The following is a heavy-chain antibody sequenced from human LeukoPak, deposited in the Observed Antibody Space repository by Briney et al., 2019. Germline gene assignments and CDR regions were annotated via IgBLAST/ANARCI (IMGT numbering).Heavy chain of an antibody. Sequence: GGSLRLSCSASGFTFSSRAMNWVRQAPGKGLEWVPYISSSTSNIYYADSVKGRFTISRDNAKNSLYLQMNSLRAEDTAVYYCARDSAAAGTLYFDSWGQGTLVTVSS. CDR1: GFTFSSRA. V-gene: IGHV3-48*01. D-gene: IGHD6-13*01. CDR2: ISSSTSNI. CDR3: ARDSAAAGTLYFDS. J-gene: IGHJ4*02.